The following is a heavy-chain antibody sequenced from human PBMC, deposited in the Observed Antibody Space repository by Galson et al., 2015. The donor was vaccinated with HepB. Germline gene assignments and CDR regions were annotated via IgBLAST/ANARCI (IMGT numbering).Heavy chain of an antibody. V-gene: IGHV3-33*01. CDR2: IWYDGSNK. CDR1: GFTFSSYG. J-gene: IGHJ5*02. D-gene: IGHD3-3*01. CDR3: AREGTTIFGVVDNWFDP. Sequence: SLRLSCAASGFTFSSYGMHWVRQAPGKGLEWVEVIWYDGSNKYYADSVKGRFTISRDNSKNTLYLQMNSLRAEDTAVYYCAREGTTIFGVVDNWFDPWGQGTLVTVSS.